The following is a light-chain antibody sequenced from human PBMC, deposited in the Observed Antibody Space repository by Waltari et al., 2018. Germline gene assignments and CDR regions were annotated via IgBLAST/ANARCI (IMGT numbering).Light chain of an antibody. CDR2: SES. J-gene: IGKJ1*01. CDR1: QGIRND. Sequence: DIQMTQSPSSLSASVGDRVTITCRASQGIRNDLGWYQQKPGKAPKRRSYSESRWQSGGPSRFSGIGSGTEFTLTSSSLQPEDFATYYGLQHKSYPWTFGQGTKVEIK. V-gene: IGKV1-17*01. CDR3: LQHKSYPWT.